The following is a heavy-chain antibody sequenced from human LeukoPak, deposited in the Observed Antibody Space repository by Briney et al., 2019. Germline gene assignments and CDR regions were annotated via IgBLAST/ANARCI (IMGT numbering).Heavy chain of an antibody. CDR3: ARYGHSGKVFDY. D-gene: IGHD5-12*01. V-gene: IGHV3-74*01. Sequence: GGSLRLSCAAYGLTLSSYWMSWVGHAPGKGLVWVSRINSDWSSTSYADSVKGRFTISRDNAKNTLYLQMNSLRAEDTAVYYCARYGHSGKVFDYWGQGTLVTVSS. CDR1: GLTLSSYW. J-gene: IGHJ4*02. CDR2: INSDWSST.